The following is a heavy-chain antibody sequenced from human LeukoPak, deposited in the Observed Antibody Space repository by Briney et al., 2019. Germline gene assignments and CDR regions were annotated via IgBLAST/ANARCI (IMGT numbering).Heavy chain of an antibody. CDR3: AKDEFVASDFTGAFDI. J-gene: IGHJ3*02. Sequence: GRSLRLSCAASGFTFYAYAMHWVRQAPGKGLEWVSGISWNSVTIVYADSVKGRFTISRDNAKNSLYLQMNSLRAEDMALYYCAKDEFVASDFTGAFDIWGQGTMVTVSS. V-gene: IGHV3-9*03. D-gene: IGHD2-8*02. CDR1: GFTFYAYA. CDR2: ISWNSVTI.